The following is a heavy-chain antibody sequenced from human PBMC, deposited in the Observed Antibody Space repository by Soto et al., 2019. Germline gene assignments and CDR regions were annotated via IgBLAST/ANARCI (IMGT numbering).Heavy chain of an antibody. CDR1: GYSFTSYW. CDR2: IYPGDSDT. Sequence: PGESLKISCKGSGYSFTSYWIGWVRQMPGKGLEWMGIIYPGDSDTRYSPSFQGQVTISADKSISTAYLQWSSLKASDTSIYYCARLPAANRHRYYYGMDVWGQGTTVTVSS. CDR3: ARLPAANRHRYYYGMDV. V-gene: IGHV5-51*01. D-gene: IGHD2-2*01. J-gene: IGHJ6*02.